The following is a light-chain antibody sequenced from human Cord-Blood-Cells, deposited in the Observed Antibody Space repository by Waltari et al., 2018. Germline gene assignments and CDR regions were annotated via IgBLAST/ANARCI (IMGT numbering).Light chain of an antibody. Sequence: QSALTQPASVSGSPGQSIPISCTGTSSDVGGYNYVPWYQQHPGKAPKLMIYDVSKRPSGVSNRFSGSKSGNTASLTISGLQAEDEADYYCSSYTSSSTFWVFGGGTKLTVL. V-gene: IGLV2-14*01. CDR3: SSYTSSSTFWV. CDR1: SSDVGGYNY. J-gene: IGLJ3*02. CDR2: DVS.